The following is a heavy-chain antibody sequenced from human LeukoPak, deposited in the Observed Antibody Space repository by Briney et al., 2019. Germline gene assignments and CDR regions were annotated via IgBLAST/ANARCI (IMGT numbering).Heavy chain of an antibody. CDR3: ARDGRSDFWSSYRPHAFDL. Sequence: SETLSLTCAVSGYSISSGYYRGWIRQPPGKGQEWIGSFYHSGSTYYTPSLKSRVTLSVDTSKNQFSLKRISVTAADTAVYSCARDGRSDFWSSYRPHAFDLWGQGTMVTASS. CDR2: FYHSGST. D-gene: IGHD3-3*01. J-gene: IGHJ3*01. V-gene: IGHV4-38-2*02. CDR1: GYSISSGYY.